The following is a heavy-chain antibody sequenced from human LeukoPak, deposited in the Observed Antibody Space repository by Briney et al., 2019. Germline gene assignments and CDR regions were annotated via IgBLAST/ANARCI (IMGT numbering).Heavy chain of an antibody. CDR1: GFTFSSYS. CDR3: AKYSKWQLVRFDY. D-gene: IGHD6-6*01. Sequence: PGGSLRLSCAASGFTFSSYSMYWVRQAPGKGLEWVSSISSSSSYIYYADSVKGRSTISRDNAKNSLYLQMNSLRAEDTAVYYCAKYSKWQLVRFDYWGQGTLVTVSS. V-gene: IGHV3-21*04. CDR2: ISSSSSYI. J-gene: IGHJ4*02.